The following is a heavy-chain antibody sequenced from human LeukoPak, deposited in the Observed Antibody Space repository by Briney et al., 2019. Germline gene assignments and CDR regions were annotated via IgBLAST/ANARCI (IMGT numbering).Heavy chain of an antibody. CDR1: GFTFSDYD. J-gene: IGHJ5*02. CDR3: ARALSTHFDP. CDR2: ISISSAYI. V-gene: IGHV3-11*05. D-gene: IGHD2-2*01. Sequence: GGSLRLSCAASGFTFSDYDMSWIRQAPGKGLESVSYISISSAYIRDADSVKGRFTISRDNAKNSLYLQMNSLGADDTAVYYCARALSTHFDPWGQGTLVTVSS.